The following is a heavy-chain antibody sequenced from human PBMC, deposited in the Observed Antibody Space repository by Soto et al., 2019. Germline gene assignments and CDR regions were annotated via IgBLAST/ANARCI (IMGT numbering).Heavy chain of an antibody. Sequence: QVQLVQSGAEVKKPGASVKVSCKASGYTFTSYGISWVRQAPGQGLEWMGWISAYNGNTNYAQKLQGRVTMTTDTSASTAYMELRSQSPDDTAVYYCARVMGVRLLRDAFDIWGQGTMVTVSS. J-gene: IGHJ3*02. D-gene: IGHD5-12*01. CDR2: ISAYNGNT. CDR1: GYTFTSYG. CDR3: ARVMGVRLLRDAFDI. V-gene: IGHV1-18*01.